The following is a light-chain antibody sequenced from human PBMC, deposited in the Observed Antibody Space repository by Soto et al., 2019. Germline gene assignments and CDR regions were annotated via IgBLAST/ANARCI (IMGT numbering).Light chain of an antibody. CDR2: GAS. Sequence: EIVLTQSPGTLSLSLGERATLSCRASQSVTSSFLSWYQQKPGQAPRLLIYGASGRATGIPDRFSGSGSGTDFTLTISSLEPEDFAVYYCQQYGSAPRTFGQGTKVEVK. V-gene: IGKV3-20*01. CDR1: QSVTSSF. CDR3: QQYGSAPRT. J-gene: IGKJ1*01.